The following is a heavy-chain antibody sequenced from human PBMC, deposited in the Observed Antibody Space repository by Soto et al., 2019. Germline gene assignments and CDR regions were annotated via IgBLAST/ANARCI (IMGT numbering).Heavy chain of an antibody. CDR3: ARGSTVVTRFDY. CDR1: GGSIRSGGYY. CDR2: IYYSGST. D-gene: IGHD2-21*02. Sequence: PSETLSLTCTLSGGSIRSGGYYWSWVRQHPGKGLEWIGYIYYSGSTYYNPSLKSRVTISLDTSKNQFSLKLNSVTAADTAVYYCARGSTVVTRFDYWGQGTLVTVSS. V-gene: IGHV4-31*03. J-gene: IGHJ4*02.